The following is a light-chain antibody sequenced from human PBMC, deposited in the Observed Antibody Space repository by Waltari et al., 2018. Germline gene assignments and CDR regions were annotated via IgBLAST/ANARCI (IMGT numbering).Light chain of an antibody. V-gene: IGLV2-23*02. CDR2: EVS. CDR1: SSDVGSYNL. CDR3: CSYAGSNTYVV. Sequence: QSALTQPASVSGSPGQSITISCTGTSSDVGSYNLVSWYQQHPGKAPKLMIYEVSKRPSGISNRFSGSKSGNTASLTISGLQAEDDADYYCCSYAGSNTYVVFGGGTKLTVL. J-gene: IGLJ2*01.